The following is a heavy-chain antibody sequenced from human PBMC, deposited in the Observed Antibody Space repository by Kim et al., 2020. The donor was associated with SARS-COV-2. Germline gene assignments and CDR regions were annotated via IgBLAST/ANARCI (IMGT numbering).Heavy chain of an antibody. CDR1: GFTFSSYS. CDR3: ARDSFHCGGDCYQPSYYYYYGMDV. J-gene: IGHJ6*02. D-gene: IGHD2-21*02. Sequence: GGSLRLSCAASGFTFSSYSMNWVRQAPGKGLEWVSSISSSSSYIYYADSVKGRFTISRDNAKNSLYLQMNSLRAEDTAVYYCARDSFHCGGDCYQPSYYYYYGMDVWGQGTTVTVSS. V-gene: IGHV3-21*01. CDR2: ISSSSSYI.